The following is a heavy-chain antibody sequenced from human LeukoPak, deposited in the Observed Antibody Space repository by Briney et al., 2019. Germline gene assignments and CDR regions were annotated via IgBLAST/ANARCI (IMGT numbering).Heavy chain of an antibody. CDR1: GFTFTDFW. Sequence: GGSLRLSCAVSGFTFTDFWMHWVRRAPGKGLVWVSRINSDASATSYADSAKGRFTISRDNAMNTLYLQMNSLRAEDTAVYYCARSRGFGSTWSHYSGMDVWGPGTTVTVSS. D-gene: IGHD6-13*01. V-gene: IGHV3-74*01. J-gene: IGHJ6*02. CDR2: INSDASAT. CDR3: ARSRGFGSTWSHYSGMDV.